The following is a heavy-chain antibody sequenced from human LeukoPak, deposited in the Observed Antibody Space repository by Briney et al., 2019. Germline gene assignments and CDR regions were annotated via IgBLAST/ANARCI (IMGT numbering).Heavy chain of an antibody. CDR1: GYSFTNNW. D-gene: IGHD2-2*01. CDR2: SYPGDSDT. V-gene: IGHV5-51*01. CDR3: ARPVGCSSTSCYDAFDI. Sequence: GESLKISGKVSGYSFTNNWIGWVRQMPGNGLEWMGISYPGDSDTRYSPSFQGQVTISADKSISTAYLQWSSLKASDTAMYYCARPVGCSSTSCYDAFDIWGQGTMVTVSS. J-gene: IGHJ3*02.